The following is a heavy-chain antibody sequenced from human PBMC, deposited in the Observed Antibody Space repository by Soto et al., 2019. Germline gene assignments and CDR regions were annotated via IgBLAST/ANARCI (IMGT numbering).Heavy chain of an antibody. V-gene: IGHV4-59*01. Sequence: QVRLQESGPGLVKPSETLSLTCTVSGGSISSYYWSWIRQPPGKGLEWIGHIYNSGSTSYNSSLKSRVTLSVDTSKSQLSLKLSSVTAADTAVYYCARVRDCSGGTCYSWWFDPWGQGTLVTVSS. J-gene: IGHJ5*02. CDR2: IYNSGST. CDR3: ARVRDCSGGTCYSWWFDP. CDR1: GGSISSYY. D-gene: IGHD2-15*01.